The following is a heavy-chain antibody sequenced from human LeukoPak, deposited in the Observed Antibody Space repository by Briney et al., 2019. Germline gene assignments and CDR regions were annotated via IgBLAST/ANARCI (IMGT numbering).Heavy chain of an antibody. J-gene: IGHJ3*02. Sequence: ASVKVSCKASEDTFSAYAISWVRQAPGQGLEWVGTIIPVFVTPTYAQKFQDRVTITADESTSTAYMELSSLTSDDTAIYYCARDTNYHFWNDYYAAFDMWGQGTMVTVSS. CDR1: EDTFSAYA. V-gene: IGHV1-69*13. D-gene: IGHD3-3*01. CDR3: ARDTNYHFWNDYYAAFDM. CDR2: IIPVFVTP.